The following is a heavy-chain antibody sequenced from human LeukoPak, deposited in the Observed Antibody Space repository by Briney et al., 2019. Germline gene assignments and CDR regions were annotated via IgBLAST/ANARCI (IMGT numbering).Heavy chain of an antibody. D-gene: IGHD5-12*01. CDR1: GYTFTGYY. J-gene: IGHJ4*02. CDR3: ARDIVATIPYFDY. Sequence: ASVKVSCKASGYTFTGYYMHWVRQAPGQGLEWMGWINPNSGGTNYAQKFQGRVTMTRDTSISPAYMELSRLRSDDTAVYYCARDIVATIPYFDYWGQGTLVTVSS. V-gene: IGHV1-2*02. CDR2: INPNSGGT.